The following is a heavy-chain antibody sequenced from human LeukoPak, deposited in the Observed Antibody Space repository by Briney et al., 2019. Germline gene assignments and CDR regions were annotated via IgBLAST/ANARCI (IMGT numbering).Heavy chain of an antibody. D-gene: IGHD5-18*01. CDR3: ARGTLDWIQLWTSYYFDY. V-gene: IGHV1-8*01. CDR1: GYTFTSYD. CDR2: MNPNSGNT. Sequence: ASVKVSCKASGYTFTSYDINWVRQATGQGLEWMGWMNPNSGNTGYAQKFQGRVTMTRNTSISTAYMELSSLRSEDTAVYYCARGTLDWIQLWTSYYFDYWGQGTLVTVSS. J-gene: IGHJ4*02.